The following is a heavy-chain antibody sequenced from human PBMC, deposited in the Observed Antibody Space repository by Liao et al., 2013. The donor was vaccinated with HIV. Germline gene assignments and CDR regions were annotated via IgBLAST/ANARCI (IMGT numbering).Heavy chain of an antibody. Sequence: QLQLQESGPGLVKPSETLSLTCTVSGGSISSSSYYWSWIRQPAGKGLEWIGRIYTSGSTNYNPSLKSRVTMSVDTSKNQFSLKLSSVTAADTAVYYCARDQSLGYCSSTSCYYYYYMDVWGKGTTVTVSS. CDR2: IYTSGST. CDR3: ARDQSLGYCSSTSCYYYYYMDV. CDR1: GGSISSSSYY. D-gene: IGHD2-2*01. V-gene: IGHV4-61*02. J-gene: IGHJ6*03.